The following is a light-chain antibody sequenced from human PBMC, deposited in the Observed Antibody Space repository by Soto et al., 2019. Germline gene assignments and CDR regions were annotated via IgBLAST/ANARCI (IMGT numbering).Light chain of an antibody. CDR2: DAS. J-gene: IGKJ4*01. Sequence: DTQMTQSPSSLSASVGDTVTITWQASRDIADSLNWYQQRAGQAPKLLIYDASNLQSGDPARFSGSGTGTSFILTISSLQPEDFATYYCQQYDDPFTFGGGTKVEIK. CDR3: QQYDDPFT. V-gene: IGKV1-33*01. CDR1: RDIADS.